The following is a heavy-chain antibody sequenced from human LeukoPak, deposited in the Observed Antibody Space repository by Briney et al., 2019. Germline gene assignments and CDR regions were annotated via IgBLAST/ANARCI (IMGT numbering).Heavy chain of an antibody. Sequence: PGGSLRLSCSASGFTLSDYVMHWVRQAPGEGLEWVASLHYDGIKKYYAASVKGRFTISRDSSKNTLVLQMNSLRAEDTALYYCAKAGAVRFDPWGQGTMVTVSS. D-gene: IGHD3-10*01. CDR1: GFTLSDYV. CDR2: LHYDGIKK. J-gene: IGHJ5*02. CDR3: AKAGAVRFDP. V-gene: IGHV3-30*02.